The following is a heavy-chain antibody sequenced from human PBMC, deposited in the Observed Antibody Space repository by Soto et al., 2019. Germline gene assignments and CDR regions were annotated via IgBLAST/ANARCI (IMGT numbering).Heavy chain of an antibody. CDR3: ARDLGVTMVRGVILSDAFDI. Sequence: ASVKVSCKASGYTFTSYYMHWVRQAPGQGLEWMGIINPSGGSTSYAQKFQGRVTMTRDTSTSTVYMELSSLRSEDTAVYYCARDLGVTMVRGVILSDAFDIWGQGTMVTVSS. D-gene: IGHD3-10*01. J-gene: IGHJ3*02. CDR2: INPSGGST. V-gene: IGHV1-46*01. CDR1: GYTFTSYY.